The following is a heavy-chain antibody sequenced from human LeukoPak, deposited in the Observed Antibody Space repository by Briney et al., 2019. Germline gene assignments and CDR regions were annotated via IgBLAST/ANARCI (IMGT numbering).Heavy chain of an antibody. CDR2: ISPIFGTA. CDR1: GGTFSIYA. V-gene: IGHV1-69*13. CDR3: AGDGRYCSGGSCYSANQADGMDV. D-gene: IGHD2-15*01. J-gene: IGHJ6*02. Sequence: SVKVSCKASGGTFSIYAISRVRQAPGQGLEWMGGISPIFGTANYAQKFQGRVTITADESTSTGYMELSSLRSEDTAVYYCAGDGRYCSGGSCYSANQADGMDVWGQGTTVTVSS.